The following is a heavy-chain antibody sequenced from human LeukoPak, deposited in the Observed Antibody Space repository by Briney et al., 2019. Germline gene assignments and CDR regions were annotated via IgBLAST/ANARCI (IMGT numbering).Heavy chain of an antibody. D-gene: IGHD2-15*01. Sequence: ASVKVSCKASGYSFTNYDINWVRQAPGKGLEWMGGFDPEDGETIYAQKFQGRVTMTEDTSTDTAYMELSSLRSEDTAVYYCASGVAGQNDYWGQGTLVTVSS. CDR3: ASGVAGQNDY. CDR1: GYSFTNYD. CDR2: FDPEDGET. J-gene: IGHJ4*02. V-gene: IGHV1-24*01.